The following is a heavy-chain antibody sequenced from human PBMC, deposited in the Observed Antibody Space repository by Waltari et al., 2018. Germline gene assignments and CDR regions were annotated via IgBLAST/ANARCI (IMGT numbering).Heavy chain of an antibody. CDR3: ARDRMYAIHDWYFDL. J-gene: IGHJ2*01. D-gene: IGHD2-8*01. V-gene: IGHV1-18*01. CDR1: GYTFTSYG. Sequence: QVQLVQSGAEVKKPGASVKVSCKASGYTFTSYGISWVRQAPGQGLEWMGWISAYNANTNYAQKLQGRVTMTTDTSTSTAYVELRSLRSDDTAVYYCARDRMYAIHDWYFDLWGRGTLVTVSS. CDR2: ISAYNANT.